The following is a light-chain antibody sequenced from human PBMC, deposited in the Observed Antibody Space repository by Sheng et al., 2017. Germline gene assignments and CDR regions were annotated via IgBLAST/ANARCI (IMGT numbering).Light chain of an antibody. V-gene: IGLV1-40*01. CDR1: SSNIGAGYD. J-gene: IGLJ2*01. Sequence: QSVLTQPPSVSGAPGQRVTISCTGSSSNIGAGYDVHWYQQLPGTAPKLLIYANSNRPSGVPERFSGSNSGNTATLTISRVEAGDEADYYCQVWDGGRDHVVFGGGTKLSVL. CDR3: QVWDGGRDHVV. CDR2: ANS.